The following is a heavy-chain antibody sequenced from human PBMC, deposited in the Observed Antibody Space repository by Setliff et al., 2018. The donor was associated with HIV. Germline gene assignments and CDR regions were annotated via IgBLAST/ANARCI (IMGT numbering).Heavy chain of an antibody. J-gene: IGHJ4*02. D-gene: IGHD3-3*01. CDR3: ASEKKAWSVSDSFYEY. V-gene: IGHV4-59*01. CDR1: GHSMSYNY. Sequence: SETLSLTCTVSGHSMSYNYWTWIRQSPGKGLEWIGYVHYSGSTRYNPSLKSRVTISVDTSKNKFSLKLTSMTATDTAVYYCASEKKAWSVSDSFYEYWGQGVPVTVSS. CDR2: VHYSGST.